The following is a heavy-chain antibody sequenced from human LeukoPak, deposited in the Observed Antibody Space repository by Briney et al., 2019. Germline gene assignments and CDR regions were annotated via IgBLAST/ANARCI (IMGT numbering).Heavy chain of an antibody. CDR1: GFTFDDYA. Sequence: HSGGSLRLSCAASGFTFDDYAMHWVRQAPGKGLEWVSGISWNSGSIGYADSVKGRFTISRDNAKNSLYLQMNSLRAEDTALYYCAKDISWSSSWFDYWGQGTLVTVSS. D-gene: IGHD6-13*01. CDR3: AKDISWSSSWFDY. CDR2: ISWNSGSI. J-gene: IGHJ4*02. V-gene: IGHV3-9*01.